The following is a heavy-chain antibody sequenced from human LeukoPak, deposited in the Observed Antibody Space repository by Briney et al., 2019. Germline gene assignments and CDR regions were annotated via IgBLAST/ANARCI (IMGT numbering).Heavy chain of an antibody. J-gene: IGHJ4*02. Sequence: ASVMVSCKASGYTFTSYGISWVRQAPGQGLEWMGWISAYNGNTNYAQKLQGRVTMTTDTSTSTAYMELRSLRSDDTAVYYCARELGIAAAGPIFDYWGQGTLVTVSS. V-gene: IGHV1-18*01. CDR1: GYTFTSYG. CDR3: ARELGIAAAGPIFDY. D-gene: IGHD6-13*01. CDR2: ISAYNGNT.